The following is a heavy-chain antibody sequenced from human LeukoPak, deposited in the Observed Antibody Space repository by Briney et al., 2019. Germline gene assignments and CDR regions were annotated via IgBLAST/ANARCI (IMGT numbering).Heavy chain of an antibody. D-gene: IGHD2-21*02. CDR1: GFTFGSYA. J-gene: IGHJ4*02. V-gene: IGHV3-23*01. CDR2: ITTSGGST. CDR3: ARQRMVVTAPDY. Sequence: GGSLRLSCAASGFTFGSYAMSWVRQAPGKGLEWVSGITTSGGSTYYADSVKGRFTISRDSSRNTLYLQMNSLRAEDTAVYYCARQRMVVTAPDYWGQGTLVTVSS.